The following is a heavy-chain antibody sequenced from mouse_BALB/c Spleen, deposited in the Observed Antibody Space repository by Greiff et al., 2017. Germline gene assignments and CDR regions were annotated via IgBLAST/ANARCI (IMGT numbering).Heavy chain of an antibody. CDR3: ARQTARAPFDY. D-gene: IGHD3-2*01. CDR2: INSNGGST. J-gene: IGHJ2*01. CDR1: GFTFSSYY. V-gene: IGHV5-6-2*01. Sequence: EVNVVESGGGLVKLGGSLKLSCAASGFTFSSYYMSWVRQTPEKRLELVAAINSNGGSTYYPDTVKGRFTISRDNAKNTLYLQMSSLKSEDTALYYCARQTARAPFDYWGQGTTLTVSS.